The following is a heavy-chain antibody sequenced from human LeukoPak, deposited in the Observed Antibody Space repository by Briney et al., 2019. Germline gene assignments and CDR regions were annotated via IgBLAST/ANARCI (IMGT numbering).Heavy chain of an antibody. CDR2: INHSGST. J-gene: IGHJ4*02. Sequence: SETLSLTCTIYGGSFSGYYWSWIRQPPGKGLEWIGEINHSGSTNYNPSLRGRVTISVDKSKNQFSLKLTSVTAADTAVYYCARQTGSGLFILPGGQGTLVTVSS. CDR3: ARQTGSGLFILP. CDR1: GGSFSGYY. D-gene: IGHD3/OR15-3a*01. V-gene: IGHV4-34*01.